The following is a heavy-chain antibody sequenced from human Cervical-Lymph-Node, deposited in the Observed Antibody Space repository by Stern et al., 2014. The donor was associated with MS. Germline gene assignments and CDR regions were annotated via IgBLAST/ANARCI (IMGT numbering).Heavy chain of an antibody. V-gene: IGHV2-5*02. CDR1: GFSLTTDGVG. CDR3: ARYDSSGSYYPYYHGVDV. J-gene: IGHJ6*02. CDR2: IYWDDDK. Sequence: ESGPSLVKPTQTLTLTCSFSGFSLTTDGVGVGWIRQHPGKALEWLAVIYWDDDKRYSPSLKSRLTISKDNSKNKVVLTMTNLDPVDTATYYCARYDSSGSYYPYYHGVDVWGQGTTVTVSS. D-gene: IGHD3-22*01.